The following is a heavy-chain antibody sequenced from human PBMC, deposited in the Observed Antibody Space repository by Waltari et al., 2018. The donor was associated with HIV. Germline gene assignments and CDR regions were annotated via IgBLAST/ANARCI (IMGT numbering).Heavy chain of an antibody. J-gene: IGHJ3*02. Sequence: QVQLVESGGGVVQPGRSLRLSCAASGFTFSSYTMHWVRQAPGKGLEGVAVISYDGNKKYYAGSVKGRFTISRDNAKNTLYLQMNSLRAEDTAVYYCARDRGYGSGTGAFDIWGQGTMVTVSS. CDR2: ISYDGNKK. CDR3: ARDRGYGSGTGAFDI. CDR1: GFTFSSYT. D-gene: IGHD3-10*01. V-gene: IGHV3-30*01.